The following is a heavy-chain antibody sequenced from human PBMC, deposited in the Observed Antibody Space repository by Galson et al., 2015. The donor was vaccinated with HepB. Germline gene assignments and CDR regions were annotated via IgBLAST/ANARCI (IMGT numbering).Heavy chain of an antibody. CDR1: GDSVSSNSAA. CDR3: ARVPVCDFWSGYYGGCYYYYGMDV. CDR2: TYYRSKWYN. D-gene: IGHD3-3*01. Sequence: CAISGDSVSSNSAAWNWIRQSPSRGLEWLGRTYYRSKWYNDYAVSVESRITINPDTSKNQFSLQLNSVTPEDTAVYYCARVPVCDFWSGYYGGCYYYYGMDVWGQGTTVTVSS. V-gene: IGHV6-1*01. J-gene: IGHJ6*02.